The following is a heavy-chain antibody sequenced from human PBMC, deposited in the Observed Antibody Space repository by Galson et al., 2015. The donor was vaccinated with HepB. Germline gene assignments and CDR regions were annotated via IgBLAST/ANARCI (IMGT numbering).Heavy chain of an antibody. D-gene: IGHD2-2*01. CDR2: INAGNGNT. Sequence: SVKVSCKASGYTFTSYAMHWVRQAPGQRLEWMGWINAGNGNTKYSQKFQGRVTITRDTSASTAYMELSSLRSEDTAVYYCARGEDIVVVPAANYYYYYYMDVWGKGTTVTVSS. V-gene: IGHV1-3*01. CDR3: ARGEDIVVVPAANYYYYYYMDV. CDR1: GYTFTSYA. J-gene: IGHJ6*03.